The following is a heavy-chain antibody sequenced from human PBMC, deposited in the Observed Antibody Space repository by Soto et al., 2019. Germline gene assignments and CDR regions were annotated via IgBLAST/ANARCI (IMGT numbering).Heavy chain of an antibody. D-gene: IGHD3-10*01. CDR2: ISWDGGST. CDR3: AKDPYGSGSYHYYYGMDV. CDR1: GFSLSDYA. V-gene: IGHV3-43*01. J-gene: IGHJ6*02. Sequence: GGSLRLSCVASGFSLSDYAVNWVRQAPGKGLEWVSLISWDGGSTYYADSVKGRFTISRDNSKNSLYLQMNSLRTEDTALYYWAKDPYGSGSYHYYYGMDVWGQGTTVTVSS.